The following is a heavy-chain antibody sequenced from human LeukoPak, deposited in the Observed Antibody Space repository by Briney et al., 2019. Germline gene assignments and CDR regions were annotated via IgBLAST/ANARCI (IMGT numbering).Heavy chain of an antibody. J-gene: IGHJ5*02. V-gene: IGHV7-4-1*02. CDR2: INTNTGNP. Sequence: GASVKVSCKASGYTFTSYGISWVRQATGQGLEWMGWINTNTGNPTYAQGFTGRFVFSLDTSVSTAYLQISSLKAEDTAVYYCARAAAGTWNWSDPWGQGTLVTVSS. CDR3: ARAAAGTWNWSDP. D-gene: IGHD6-13*01. CDR1: GYTFTSYG.